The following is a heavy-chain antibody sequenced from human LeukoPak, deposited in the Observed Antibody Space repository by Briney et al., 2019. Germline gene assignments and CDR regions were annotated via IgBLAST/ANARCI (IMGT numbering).Heavy chain of an antibody. V-gene: IGHV3-23*01. Sequence: GGSLRLSCAASGFTFSSYAMSWVRQAPGKGLEWVSAISGSGGSTYYADSVKGRFIISRDNSKNTLYLQMNSLRAEDTAVYYCASTPSVWFVVHGSNWGQGTLVTVSS. J-gene: IGHJ4*02. CDR2: ISGSGGST. CDR1: GFTFSSYA. D-gene: IGHD3-10*01. CDR3: ASTPSVWFVVHGSN.